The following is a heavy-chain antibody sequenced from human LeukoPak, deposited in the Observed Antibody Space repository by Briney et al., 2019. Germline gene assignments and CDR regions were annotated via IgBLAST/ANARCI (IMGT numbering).Heavy chain of an antibody. J-gene: IGHJ3*02. CDR2: ISGSGGST. D-gene: IGHD3-16*01. CDR1: GFTFSSYA. Sequence: PGGSLRLSCAASGFTFSSYAMSWVRQAPGKGLEWVSAISGSGGSTYYADSVKGRFTISRDNSKNTPYLQMSSLRAEDTAVYYCARDRKHLGGGAFDIWGQGTLVTVSS. CDR3: ARDRKHLGGGAFDI. V-gene: IGHV3-23*01.